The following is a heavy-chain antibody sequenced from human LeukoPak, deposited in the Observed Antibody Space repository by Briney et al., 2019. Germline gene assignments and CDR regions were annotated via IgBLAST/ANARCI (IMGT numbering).Heavy chain of an antibody. CDR3: ARHRLVPPRRDYYYYGMDV. J-gene: IGHJ6*02. Sequence: GASVKVSCKASGYTFTSYDINWVRQAPGQGLEWMGWISAYNGNTNYAQKLQGRVTMTTDTSTSTAYMELRSLRSDDTAVYYCARHRLVPPRRDYYYYGMDVWGQGTTVTVSS. V-gene: IGHV1-18*01. CDR1: GYTFTSYD. CDR2: ISAYNGNT. D-gene: IGHD6-19*01.